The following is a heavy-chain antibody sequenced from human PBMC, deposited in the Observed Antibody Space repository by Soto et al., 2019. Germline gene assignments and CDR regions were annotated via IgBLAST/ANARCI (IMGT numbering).Heavy chain of an antibody. CDR2: INESGST. V-gene: IGHV4-34*01. CDR1: GQSFSGHS. D-gene: IGHD1-1*01. CDR3: ARGSGIVALPGELEDVNYDY. Sequence: QVQLQQWGAGLVKPSETLSLSCAVYGQSFSGHSWAWIRQPPGKVLEWIGEINESGSTYYNPSLKSRVTISTDTSKNQCSLKLSSVSAADTAAYFCARGSGIVALPGELEDVNYDYWGQGTLVNVSS. J-gene: IGHJ4*02.